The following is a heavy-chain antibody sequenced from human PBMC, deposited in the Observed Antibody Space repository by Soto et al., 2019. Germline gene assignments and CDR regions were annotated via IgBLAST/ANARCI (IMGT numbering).Heavy chain of an antibody. D-gene: IGHD2-15*01. CDR1: GDSVSSNSAA. Sequence: SQTLSLTCAISGDSVSSNSAAWNWVRQSPSRGLEWLGRTYYRSKWYDDYAVSVKSRITIKPDTSKNQFSLQLNSVTPEDSAVYYCTRGAGRGYCTGNTCYSPYNYYGMDVWGQGTTVTVYS. J-gene: IGHJ6*02. CDR3: TRGAGRGYCTGNTCYSPYNYYGMDV. V-gene: IGHV6-1*01. CDR2: TYYRSKWYD.